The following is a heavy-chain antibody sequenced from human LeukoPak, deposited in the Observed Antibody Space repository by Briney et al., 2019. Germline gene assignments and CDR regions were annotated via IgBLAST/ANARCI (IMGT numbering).Heavy chain of an antibody. D-gene: IGHD5-18*01. CDR2: IIPIFGTA. Sequence: ASVKVSCKASGGTFSSYAISWVRQAPGQGLEWMEGIIPIFGTANYAQKFQGRVTITADESTSTAYMELSSLRSEDTAVYYCATHVDTAMAYYFDYWGQGTLVTVSS. J-gene: IGHJ4*02. V-gene: IGHV1-69*13. CDR3: ATHVDTAMAYYFDY. CDR1: GGTFSSYA.